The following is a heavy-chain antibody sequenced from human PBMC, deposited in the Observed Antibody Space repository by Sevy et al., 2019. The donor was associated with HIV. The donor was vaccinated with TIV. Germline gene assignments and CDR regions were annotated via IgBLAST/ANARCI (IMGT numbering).Heavy chain of an antibody. CDR3: ANTRGYSYGYTSYYYYYGMDV. J-gene: IGHJ6*02. CDR1: GGSISSYY. D-gene: IGHD5-18*01. Sequence: SETLSLTCTVSGGSISSYYWSWIRQPPGKGLEWIGYIYYSGSTNYNPSLKSRVTISVDTSKNQFSLKLSSVTAADTAVYYCANTRGYSYGYTSYYYYYGMDVWGQGTTVTVSS. V-gene: IGHV4-59*13. CDR2: IYYSGST.